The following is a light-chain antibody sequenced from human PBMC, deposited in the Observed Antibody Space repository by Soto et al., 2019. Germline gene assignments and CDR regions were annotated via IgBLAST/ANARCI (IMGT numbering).Light chain of an antibody. CDR2: GAS. V-gene: IGKV3-20*01. Sequence: IVLTQSPGTLSLSPGERATLSCRASQSVSSSYLAWYQKRPGQAPRLLIYGASSRAAGIPDRFSGSGSGTAFALTIARLEPEDFAVYYCQQYDSSPSFGPGTKVDIK. CDR1: QSVSSSY. CDR3: QQYDSSPS. J-gene: IGKJ3*01.